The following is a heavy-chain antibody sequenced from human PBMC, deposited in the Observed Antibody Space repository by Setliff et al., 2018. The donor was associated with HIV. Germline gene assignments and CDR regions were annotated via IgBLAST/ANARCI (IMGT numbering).Heavy chain of an antibody. J-gene: IGHJ3*02. CDR2: IYPGDSDI. Sequence: GESLKISCKVSGYNFAGYWIAWVRQMPGKGLEWMGFIYPGDSDIRYSPSFQGQVTISVDKSISTAYLRWSSLKASDTALYYCSLGYCSGGSCYSDPEVAFDIWGQGTMVTVSS. D-gene: IGHD2-15*01. CDR1: GYNFAGYW. V-gene: IGHV5-51*01. CDR3: SLGYCSGGSCYSDPEVAFDI.